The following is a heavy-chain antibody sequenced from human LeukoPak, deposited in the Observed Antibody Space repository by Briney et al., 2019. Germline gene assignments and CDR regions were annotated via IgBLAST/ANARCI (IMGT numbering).Heavy chain of an antibody. Sequence: ASVKVSCKASGYTFTGYYMHWVRQAAGQGLEWMGWINPNSGGTNYAQKFQGRVTMTRDTSISTAYMELSRLRSDDTAVYYCARVLVTMVRGVMAYFDYRGQGTLVTVSS. CDR1: GYTFTGYY. CDR3: ARVLVTMVRGVMAYFDY. D-gene: IGHD3-10*01. V-gene: IGHV1-2*02. CDR2: INPNSGGT. J-gene: IGHJ4*02.